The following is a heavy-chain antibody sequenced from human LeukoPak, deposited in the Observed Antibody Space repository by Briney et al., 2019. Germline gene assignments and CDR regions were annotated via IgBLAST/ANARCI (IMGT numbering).Heavy chain of an antibody. CDR3: AKDLLRTTVTTRYFDY. V-gene: IGHV3-23*01. CDR1: GFTFSSYA. Sequence: GGSLRLSCAASGFTFSSYAMSWVRQAPGKGLEWVSAISGSGGSTYYADSVKGRFTISRDNSKNTLYLQMNSLRAEDTAVYYCAKDLLRTTVTTRYFDYWGQGTLVTVSS. J-gene: IGHJ4*02. CDR2: ISGSGGST. D-gene: IGHD4-17*01.